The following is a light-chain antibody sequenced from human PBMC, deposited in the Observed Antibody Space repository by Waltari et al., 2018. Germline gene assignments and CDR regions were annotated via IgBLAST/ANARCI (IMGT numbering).Light chain of an antibody. CDR2: KDT. Sequence: SYELTPPPSVSVSPGPPARITCYGEALPKPYAYWYQQKPGQAPLLVIDKDTERSSGIPERFSGSSSGTTVTLTISAVQAEDEADYYCQSADAGGTYVIFGGGTKLTVL. V-gene: IGLV3-25*03. CDR3: QSADAGGTYVI. J-gene: IGLJ2*01. CDR1: ALPKPY.